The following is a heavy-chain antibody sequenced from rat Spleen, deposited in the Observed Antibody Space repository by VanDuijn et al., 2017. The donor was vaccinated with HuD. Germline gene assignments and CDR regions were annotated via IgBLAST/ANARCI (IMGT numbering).Heavy chain of an antibody. D-gene: IGHD5-1*01. CDR1: GFTFNNYW. Sequence: EVQLVESGGGLVQPGRSLKLSCVASGFTFNNYWMTWIRQAPGKGLEWVASITHTDGNTYYPDSVKGRFTISRDNAKSTLYLQMNNLRSEDTAMYYCASSNWFDYWGQGVMVTVSS. CDR2: ITHTDGNT. CDR3: ASSNWFDY. J-gene: IGHJ2*01. V-gene: IGHV5-31*01.